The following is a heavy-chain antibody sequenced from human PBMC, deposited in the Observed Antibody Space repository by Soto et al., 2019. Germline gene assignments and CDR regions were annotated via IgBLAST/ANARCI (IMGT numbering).Heavy chain of an antibody. J-gene: IGHJ4*02. D-gene: IGHD2-2*02. CDR1: GFTFNSHA. Sequence: QVQLVESGGGVVQPGRSLRLTCAASGFTFNSHAMHWVRQAPGKGLEWVAVISYGGANNYYADSVKGRFTISRDNSQNTLLLQMNSLRPEDTAVYYCARGPRSCSYTSCYTIDYGGQGTLVTVSS. CDR2: ISYGGANN. V-gene: IGHV3-30*03. CDR3: ARGPRSCSYTSCYTIDY.